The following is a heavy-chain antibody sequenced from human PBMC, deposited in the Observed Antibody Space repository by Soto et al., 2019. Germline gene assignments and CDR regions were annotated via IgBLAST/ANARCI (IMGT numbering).Heavy chain of an antibody. V-gene: IGHV3-23*01. CDR1: GFTFSSYA. CDR3: AKDPGYYDSSGYYVNWFDP. D-gene: IGHD3-22*01. J-gene: IGHJ5*02. Sequence: GSLRLSCAASGFTFSSYAMSWVRQAPGKGLEWVSAISGSGGSTYYADSVKGRFTVSRDNSKNTLYLQMNSLRAEDTAVYYCAKDPGYYDSSGYYVNWFDPWGQGTLVTVSS. CDR2: ISGSGGST.